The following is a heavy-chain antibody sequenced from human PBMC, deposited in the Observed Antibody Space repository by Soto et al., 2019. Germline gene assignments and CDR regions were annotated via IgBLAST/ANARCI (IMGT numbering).Heavy chain of an antibody. V-gene: IGHV4-30-2*01. CDR2: IYHSGST. CDR1: GGSISSGGYS. D-gene: IGHD6-13*01. Sequence: TLSLTCAVSGGSISSGGYSWSWIRQPPGKGLEWIGYIYHSGSTYYNPSLKSRVTISVDRSKNQFSLKLSSVTAADTAVYYCARARIAAAGIWFDPWGQGTLVTVS. CDR3: ARARIAAAGIWFDP. J-gene: IGHJ5*02.